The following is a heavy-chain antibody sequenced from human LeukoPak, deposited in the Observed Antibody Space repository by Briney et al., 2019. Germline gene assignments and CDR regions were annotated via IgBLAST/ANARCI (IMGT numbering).Heavy chain of an antibody. J-gene: IGHJ6*02. CDR2: IYPGDSDT. Sequence: GESLKISCKGSGYSFTNYWIGWVRQMPGRGLECMGVIYPGDSDTRYSPSFQGQVTISADKSISTAYLQWSSLKASDTAMYYCARHLRPSGLYGMDVWGQGTTVTVSS. V-gene: IGHV5-51*01. CDR3: ARHLRPSGLYGMDV. D-gene: IGHD5-12*01. CDR1: GYSFTNYW.